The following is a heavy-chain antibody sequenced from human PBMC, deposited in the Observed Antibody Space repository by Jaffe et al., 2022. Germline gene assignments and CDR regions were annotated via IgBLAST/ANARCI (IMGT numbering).Heavy chain of an antibody. V-gene: IGHV3-7*01. J-gene: IGHJ4*02. CDR3: AREYCSGGSCYSGYFDY. CDR2: IKQDGSEK. Sequence: EVQLVESGGGLVQPGGSLRLSCAASGFTFSSYWMSWVRQAPGKGLEWVANIKQDGSEKYYVDSVKGRFTISRDNAKNSLYLQMNSLRAEDTAVYYCAREYCSGGSCYSGYFDYWGQGTLVTVSS. D-gene: IGHD2-15*01. CDR1: GFTFSSYW.